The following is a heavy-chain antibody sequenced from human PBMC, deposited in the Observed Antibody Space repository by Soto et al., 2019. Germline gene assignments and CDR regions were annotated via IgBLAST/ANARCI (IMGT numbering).Heavy chain of an antibody. CDR2: IIPIFGTA. D-gene: IGHD2-15*01. Sequence: QVQLVQSGAEVKKPGSSVKVSCKASGGTFSSYAISWVRQAPGQGLEWMGGIIPIFGTANYAQKFQGRVTITADESTSTAYMELSSLRSEDTAVYYCARVMYCSGGSCPGHYYYGMDVWGKGTTVTVSS. J-gene: IGHJ6*04. CDR1: GGTFSSYA. V-gene: IGHV1-69*01. CDR3: ARVMYCSGGSCPGHYYYGMDV.